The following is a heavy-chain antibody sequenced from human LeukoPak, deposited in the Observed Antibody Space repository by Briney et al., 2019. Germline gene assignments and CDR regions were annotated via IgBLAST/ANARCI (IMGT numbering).Heavy chain of an antibody. Sequence: SETLSLTCAVCGGSFSGYYWSWIRQPPGKGLEWIGEINHSGSTNYNPSLKSRVTISVDTSKNQFSLKLSSVTAADTAVYYCARLGDYRPYYFDYWGQGTLVTVSS. D-gene: IGHD4-17*01. CDR2: INHSGST. CDR3: ARLGDYRPYYFDY. J-gene: IGHJ4*02. CDR1: GGSFSGYY. V-gene: IGHV4-34*01.